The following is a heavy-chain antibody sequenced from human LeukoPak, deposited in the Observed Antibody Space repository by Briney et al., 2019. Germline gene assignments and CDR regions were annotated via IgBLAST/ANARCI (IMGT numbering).Heavy chain of an antibody. CDR2: ISPDGNI. Sequence: PGGSLRLSCAASGFTISGYVMHWVRQAPGKGPESVSAISPDGNIYYANSVKGRFTIPGDNSQNTLYLQMGGLTVDDMAVYYCARENPQGGSEYWGQGTLVTVSS. J-gene: IGHJ4*02. CDR3: ARENPQGGSEY. D-gene: IGHD5-12*01. CDR1: GFTISGYV. V-gene: IGHV3-64*01.